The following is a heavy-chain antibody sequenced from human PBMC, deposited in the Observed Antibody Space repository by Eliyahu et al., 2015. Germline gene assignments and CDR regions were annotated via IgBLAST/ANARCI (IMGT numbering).Heavy chain of an antibody. CDR1: GDSVSSNSAA. Sequence: QVQLQQSGPGLVKPSQTLXLTCAISGDSVSSNSAAWNWIRQSPSRGLEWLGRTYXRPRWXNDYAASXRXRITIXPDTSKXQFSLQLNSVTPEDTAVYYCARSDFSESSDYYIRNFDYWGQGTLVTVSS. D-gene: IGHD3-22*01. CDR2: TYXRPRWXN. CDR3: ARSDFSESSDYYIRNFDY. V-gene: IGHV6-1*01. J-gene: IGHJ4*02.